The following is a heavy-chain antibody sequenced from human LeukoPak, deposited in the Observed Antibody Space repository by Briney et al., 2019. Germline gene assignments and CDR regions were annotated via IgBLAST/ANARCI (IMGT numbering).Heavy chain of an antibody. Sequence: PSETLSLTCAVSGYSISSGYYWGWIRQPPGKGLEWIGSIYHSGSTYYNPSLKNRVTVSVDTSKNQFSLKLSSVTAADTAVYYCARTPHSSNSYFDYWGQGILVTVSS. J-gene: IGHJ4*02. CDR2: IYHSGST. CDR3: ARTPHSSNSYFDY. CDR1: GYSISSGYY. D-gene: IGHD2/OR15-2a*01. V-gene: IGHV4-38-2*01.